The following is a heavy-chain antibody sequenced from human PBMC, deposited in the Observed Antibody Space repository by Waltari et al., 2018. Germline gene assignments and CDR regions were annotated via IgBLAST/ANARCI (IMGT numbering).Heavy chain of an antibody. CDR1: GYSFTSYW. Sequence: EVQLVQSGAEVKKPGESLKISCKGSGYSFTSYWIGWVRQMPGKGLEWMGIMYPGDSDTRYSSYCQGQVTIRGDKSSSTAYLQWSSLEAADTAMYYCARHRLGYSAIDACDIWGQGTMVTVSS. D-gene: IGHD3-22*01. CDR2: MYPGDSDT. V-gene: IGHV5-51*01. CDR3: ARHRLGYSAIDACDI. J-gene: IGHJ3*02.